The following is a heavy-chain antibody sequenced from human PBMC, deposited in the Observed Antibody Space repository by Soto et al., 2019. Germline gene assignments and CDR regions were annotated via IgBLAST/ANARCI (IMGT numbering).Heavy chain of an antibody. CDR1: GFTFSSYS. CDR2: ISRSSSTI. Sequence: EVQLVESGGGLVQPGGSLRLSCAASGFTFSSYSMNWVRQAPGKGLEWVSYISRSSSTIYYAVSVKGRFTISRDNAKNSLYLEMNSLGAEDTAVYYCSRDVNGEWGSVAPGAFDIWGQGTMVIVSS. V-gene: IGHV3-48*01. D-gene: IGHD6-19*01. J-gene: IGHJ3*02. CDR3: SRDVNGEWGSVAPGAFDI.